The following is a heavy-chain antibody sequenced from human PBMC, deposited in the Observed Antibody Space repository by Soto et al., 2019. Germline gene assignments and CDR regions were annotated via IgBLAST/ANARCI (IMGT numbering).Heavy chain of an antibody. J-gene: IGHJ4*02. CDR2: ISYHGTNK. V-gene: IGHV3-30*18. CDR3: AKDRVSVRHNYFDY. Sequence: PGGSLRLSCAASGFIFSSYAMSWVRQAPGKGLEWVAVISYHGTNKYYADSVKGRFTISRDNSKNTLYLQMNSLRAEDTAVYYCAKDRVSVRHNYFDYWGQGTLVTVSS. D-gene: IGHD2-21*01. CDR1: GFIFSSYA.